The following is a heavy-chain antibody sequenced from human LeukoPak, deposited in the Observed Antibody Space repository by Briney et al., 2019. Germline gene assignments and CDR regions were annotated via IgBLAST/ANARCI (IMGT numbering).Heavy chain of an antibody. CDR2: IRNKANSYAT. Sequence: GGSLRLSCAASGFTFSGSAMHRVRQASGRGLEWVGRIRNKANSYATAYAASVKGRFTISRDDSKNTAYLQMNSLKTEDTAVYYCSRLAGYCSSTSCYTAAFDIWGQGTMVTVSS. CDR1: GFTFSGSA. D-gene: IGHD2-2*02. J-gene: IGHJ3*02. CDR3: SRLAGYCSSTSCYTAAFDI. V-gene: IGHV3-73*01.